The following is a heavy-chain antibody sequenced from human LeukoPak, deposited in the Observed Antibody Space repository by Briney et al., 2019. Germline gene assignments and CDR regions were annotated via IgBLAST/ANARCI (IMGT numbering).Heavy chain of an antibody. CDR2: ISSSSSSYI. D-gene: IGHD1-26*01. CDR3: ASEIVGATRGAFDI. V-gene: IGHV3-21*01. J-gene: IGHJ3*02. CDR1: GFTFSSYS. Sequence: GGSLRLSCAASGFTFSSYSMNWVRQAPGKGLEWVSSISSSSSSYIYYADSVKGRFTISRDNAKNSLYLQMNSLRAEDTAVYYCASEIVGATRGAFDIWGQGTMVTVSS.